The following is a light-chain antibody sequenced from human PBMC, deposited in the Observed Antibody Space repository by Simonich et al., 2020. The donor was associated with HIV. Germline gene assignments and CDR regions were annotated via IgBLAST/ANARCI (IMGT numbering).Light chain of an antibody. V-gene: IGKV4-1*01. Sequence: DIVMTQSPDSLAVSLGERATNNCKSSQSVLYSSNNKNYVAWYQQKPGQPPKLLIYCASTRASGVPDRFSGSGSGTDFTLTISSLQAEDVAVYYCQQYYITPHTFGQGTKVEIK. J-gene: IGKJ1*01. CDR1: QSVLYSSNNKNY. CDR2: CAS. CDR3: QQYYITPHT.